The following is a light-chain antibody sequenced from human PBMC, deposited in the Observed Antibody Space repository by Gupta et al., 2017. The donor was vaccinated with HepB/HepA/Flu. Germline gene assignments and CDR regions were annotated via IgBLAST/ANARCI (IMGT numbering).Light chain of an antibody. CDR2: NTS. CDR3: QLHYGGSWV. V-gene: IGLV7-43*01. J-gene: IGLJ3*02. Sequence: QPVVTQEPSLTVSPGGTVTLTCASSTGAVTSSYYPNWFQQKPGQAPRAVIYNTSNKHSWTPARFSGSLLGGKAAMTLSGVQPEDEAEFYCQLHYGGSWVFGGGTKLTVL. CDR1: TGAVTSSYY.